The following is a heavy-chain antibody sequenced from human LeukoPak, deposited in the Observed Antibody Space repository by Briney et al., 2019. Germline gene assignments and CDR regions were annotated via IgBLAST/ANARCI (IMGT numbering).Heavy chain of an antibody. CDR1: GFTFSNYW. J-gene: IGHJ4*02. V-gene: IGHV3-74*01. CDR2: INSDGIST. CDR3: AGRHCRGGGCYFAGADPFDY. D-gene: IGHD2-15*01. Sequence: GGPLRLSCAASGFTFSNYWMHWVRQAPGKGLVWVSRINSDGISTTYADSVKGRFTISRDNAKNTLYLQMNNLRVEDSAVYFCAGRHCRGGGCYFAGADPFDYWGQGTLVTVSS.